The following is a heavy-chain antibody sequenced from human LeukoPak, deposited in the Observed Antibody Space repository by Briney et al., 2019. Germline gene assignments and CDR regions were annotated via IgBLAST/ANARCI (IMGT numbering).Heavy chain of an antibody. CDR3: ARDRDWAFDY. CDR1: GFTFSTYS. J-gene: IGHJ4*02. Sequence: GGSLRLSCAASGFTFSTYSMNWVRQAPGKGLEWLPYISGDSRTIDYADSVKGRFTISRDNAKNSLYLQMNSLRGEDTAVYYCARDRDWAFDYWGQGTLVTVSS. CDR2: ISGDSRTI. D-gene: IGHD3/OR15-3a*01. V-gene: IGHV3-48*01.